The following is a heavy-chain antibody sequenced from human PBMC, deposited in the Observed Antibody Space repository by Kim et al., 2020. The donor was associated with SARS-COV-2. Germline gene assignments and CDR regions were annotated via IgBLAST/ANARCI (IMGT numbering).Heavy chain of an antibody. Sequence: SVKVSCKASGGIFNNYAISWVRQVPGQGLEWMGRDIPILNVANYAQKFQDRVTITADESMKTAYLELRSLRVEDTAVFYCVRTPSVRTPGETYFLHWGQGTQVTVSS. D-gene: IGHD7-27*01. V-gene: IGHV1-69*04. CDR3: VRTPSVRTPGETYFLH. J-gene: IGHJ1*01. CDR1: GGIFNNYA. CDR2: DIPILNVA.